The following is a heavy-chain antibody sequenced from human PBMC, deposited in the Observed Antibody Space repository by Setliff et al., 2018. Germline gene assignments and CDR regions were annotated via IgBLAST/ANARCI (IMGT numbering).Heavy chain of an antibody. Sequence: PSETLSLTCTVSGGSISSGDYYWSWIRQPPGKGLEWIGYIYSSGSTYYNPSLKSRVSISVDTSTNQFSLKLSSVTAADTAVYYCARDYYGSGSPNTTWFDPWGQGTLVTVSS. CDR1: GGSISSGDYY. D-gene: IGHD3-10*01. CDR3: ARDYYGSGSPNTTWFDP. J-gene: IGHJ5*02. V-gene: IGHV4-30-4*08. CDR2: IYSSGST.